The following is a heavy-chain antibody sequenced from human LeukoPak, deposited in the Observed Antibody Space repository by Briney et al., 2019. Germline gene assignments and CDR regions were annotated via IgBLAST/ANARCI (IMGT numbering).Heavy chain of an antibody. Sequence: GGSLRLSCAASGFTVSSNYMSWVRQAPGKGLEWVSVIYSGGSTYYADSVKGRFTISRDNSKNTLYLQMNSLRAEDTAVYYCARGLRYFDWLLTGDYWGQGTLVTVSS. V-gene: IGHV3-53*01. D-gene: IGHD3-9*01. CDR2: IYSGGST. CDR3: ARGLRYFDWLLTGDY. J-gene: IGHJ4*02. CDR1: GFTVSSNY.